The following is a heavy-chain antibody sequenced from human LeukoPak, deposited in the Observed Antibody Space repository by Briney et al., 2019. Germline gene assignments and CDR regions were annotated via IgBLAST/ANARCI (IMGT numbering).Heavy chain of an antibody. V-gene: IGHV1-18*01. J-gene: IGHJ3*02. CDR3: ARFTVVIDDAFDI. D-gene: IGHD4-23*01. Sequence: ASVKVSCKASGYTFTDYYIHWVRQAPGQGLEWMGWISAYNGNTNYAQKLQGRVTMTTDTSTSTAYMELRSLRSDDTAVYYCARFTVVIDDAFDIWGQGTMVTVSS. CDR2: ISAYNGNT. CDR1: GYTFTDYY.